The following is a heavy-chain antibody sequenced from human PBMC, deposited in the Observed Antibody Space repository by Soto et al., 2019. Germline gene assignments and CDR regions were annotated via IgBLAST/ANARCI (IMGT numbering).Heavy chain of an antibody. Sequence: GGSLRLSCAASGFTFSSYWMHWVRQAPGKGLVWVSRINSDGSSTSYADSVKGRFTISRDNAKNTLYLQMNSLRAEDTAVYYCARALWPHSSGYTYDAFDIWGQGTMVTVSS. J-gene: IGHJ3*02. CDR2: INSDGSST. V-gene: IGHV3-74*01. D-gene: IGHD3-22*01. CDR3: ARALWPHSSGYTYDAFDI. CDR1: GFTFSSYW.